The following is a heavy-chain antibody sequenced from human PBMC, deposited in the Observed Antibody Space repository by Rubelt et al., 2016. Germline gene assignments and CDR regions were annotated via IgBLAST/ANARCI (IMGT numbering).Heavy chain of an antibody. D-gene: IGHD2-21*02. CDR1: GFTFSSYW. V-gene: IGHV3-7*04. Sequence: EVQLVESGGGLVQPGGSLRLSCAASGFTFSSYWMSWVRQAPGKGLEWVANIKQDGSEKYYVDSVTGGFTISRDNAKNSLYRQMKSLRAEDTAVYYCAGVVVTAILDAFDIWGQGTMVTVSS. CDR2: IKQDGSEK. CDR3: AGVVVTAILDAFDI. J-gene: IGHJ3*02.